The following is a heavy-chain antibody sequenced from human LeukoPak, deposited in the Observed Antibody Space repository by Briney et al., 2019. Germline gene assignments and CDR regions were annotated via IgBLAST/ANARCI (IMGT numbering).Heavy chain of an antibody. CDR1: GYSFTSYW. D-gene: IGHD3-3*01. CDR2: IYPGDSDT. V-gene: IGHV5-51*01. Sequence: GESLKISCKGSGYSFTSYWIGWVRQMPGKGLEWMGIIYPGDSDTRYSPSFQGQVTISADKSISTAYLQWSSLKASDTAMYYCARPIHYDFWSGYSFGYWGQGTLVTVSS. CDR3: ARPIHYDFWSGYSFGY. J-gene: IGHJ4*02.